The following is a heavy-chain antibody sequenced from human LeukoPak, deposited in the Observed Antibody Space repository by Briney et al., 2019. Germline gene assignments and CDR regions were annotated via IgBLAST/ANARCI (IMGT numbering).Heavy chain of an antibody. Sequence: PGRSLRLSCAASGFTFRNYGMHWVRQAPGKGLEWVAIISYDGRNTFYADSVKGRFTISRDNSKNTLFLQMNSLRAEDTAVYYCAKDRGVSAAGTYYYYYGMDVWGQGTTVTVSS. CDR3: AKDRGVSAAGTYYYYYGMDV. D-gene: IGHD6-13*01. CDR1: GFTFRNYG. V-gene: IGHV3-30*18. CDR2: ISYDGRNT. J-gene: IGHJ6*02.